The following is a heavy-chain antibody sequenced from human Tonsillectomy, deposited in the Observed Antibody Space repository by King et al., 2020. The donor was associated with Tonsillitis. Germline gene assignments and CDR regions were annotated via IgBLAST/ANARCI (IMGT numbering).Heavy chain of an antibody. D-gene: IGHD4-17*01. CDR1: GFTFSSYA. Sequence: VQLVESGGGVVQPGRSLRLSCAASGFTFSSYAMHWVRQAPGKGLEWVAVIPYDGSNKDYADSVKGRFTISRDNSKNTLYVQMDSLRAEDTALYYCGRGREDIRDYYYGMDVWGQGTTVTVSS. CDR2: IPYDGSNK. J-gene: IGHJ6*02. V-gene: IGHV3-30*04. CDR3: GRGREDIRDYYYGMDV.